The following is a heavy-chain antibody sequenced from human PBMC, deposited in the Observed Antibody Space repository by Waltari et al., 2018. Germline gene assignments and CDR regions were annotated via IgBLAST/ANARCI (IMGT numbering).Heavy chain of an antibody. CDR3: ARDDGGYSYGYREGFDY. V-gene: IGHV3-48*01. D-gene: IGHD5-18*01. CDR2: ISSSSSTI. CDR1: GFTFSSYR. Sequence: EVQLVESGGGLVQPGGSLRLACAASGFTFSSYRMNWVRQAPGKGLEWVSYISSSSSTIYYADSVKGRFTISRDNAKNSLYLQMNSLRAEDTAVYYCARDDGGYSYGYREGFDYWGQGTLVTVSS. J-gene: IGHJ4*02.